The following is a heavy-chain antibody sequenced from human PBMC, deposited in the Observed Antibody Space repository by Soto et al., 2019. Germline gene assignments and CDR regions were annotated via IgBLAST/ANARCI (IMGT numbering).Heavy chain of an antibody. CDR3: ARDRATYYCSGGSCNYYYYGMDV. CDR2: IIPILGIA. D-gene: IGHD2-15*01. J-gene: IGHJ6*02. V-gene: IGHV1-69*08. Sequence: QVQLVQSGAEVKKPGSSVKVSCKASGGTFSSYTISWVRQAPGQGLEWMGRIIPILGIANYAQKFQGRVPITPNKSTSTAYMELSSLRSEDTAVYYCARDRATYYCSGGSCNYYYYGMDVWGQGTTVTVSS. CDR1: GGTFSSYT.